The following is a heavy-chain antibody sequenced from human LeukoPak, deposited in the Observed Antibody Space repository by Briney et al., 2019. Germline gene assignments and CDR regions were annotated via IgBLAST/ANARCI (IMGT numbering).Heavy chain of an antibody. CDR1: GDSIRNYY. J-gene: IGHJ4*02. V-gene: IGHV4-59*08. CDR2: IFSSGNT. CDR3: ARHPLETRNNTAMSRLAFDY. Sequence: SETESLTCTVSGDSIRNYYWSWIRQPPGKGLEWIGYIFSSGNTNYNPSLKGRVTISVDTSQNHFSLQLTSVTAADTAMYYCARHPLETRNNTAMSRLAFDYWGQGTLATVSS. D-gene: IGHD5-18*01.